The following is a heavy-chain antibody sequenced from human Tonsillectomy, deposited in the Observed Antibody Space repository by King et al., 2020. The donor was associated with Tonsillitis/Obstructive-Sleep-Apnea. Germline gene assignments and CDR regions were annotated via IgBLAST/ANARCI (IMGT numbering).Heavy chain of an antibody. CDR2: ISLDGGTT. J-gene: IGHJ3*02. D-gene: IGHD6-19*01. V-gene: IGHV3-43*01. Sequence: VQLVQSGGIEVQPGGSLRLSCAASGFSFDDYTMHWVRHAPGKGLEWGSLISLDGGTTYYADSVKGRLTFTRDNSKNSLSLQMNSLRSEATALYYCAKNIEVAVACGDDAFDIWGQVTMVTVSS. CDR1: GFSFDDYT. CDR3: AKNIEVAVACGDDAFDI.